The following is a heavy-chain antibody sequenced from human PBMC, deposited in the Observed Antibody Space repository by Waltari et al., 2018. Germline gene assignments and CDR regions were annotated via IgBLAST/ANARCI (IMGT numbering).Heavy chain of an antibody. CDR1: GFPFSSYG. J-gene: IGHJ6*03. D-gene: IGHD6-19*01. V-gene: IGHV3-30*18. CDR2: IWYDGSNK. CDR3: AKESIAVGAPPYYYMDV. Sequence: QVQLVESGGGVVQPGRSLRLSCAASGFPFSSYGMHWVRQAPGKGLGWVAVIWYDGSNKYYADSVKGRFTISRDNSKNTLYLQMNSLRAEDTAMYYCAKESIAVGAPPYYYMDVWGKGTTVTVSS.